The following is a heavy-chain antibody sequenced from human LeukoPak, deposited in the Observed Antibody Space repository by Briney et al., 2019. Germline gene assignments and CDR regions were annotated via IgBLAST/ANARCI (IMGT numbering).Heavy chain of an antibody. CDR3: ARDDPIAAAGLDAFDI. J-gene: IGHJ3*02. CDR2: ISSSSSYI. V-gene: IGHV3-21*01. Sequence: GGSLRLSCAASGFTFSSYSMNWVRKAPGKGLEWVSSISSSSSYIYYADSVKGRFTISRDNAKNSLYLQMNSLRAEDTAVYYCARDDPIAAAGLDAFDIWGQGTMVTVSS. D-gene: IGHD6-13*01. CDR1: GFTFSSYS.